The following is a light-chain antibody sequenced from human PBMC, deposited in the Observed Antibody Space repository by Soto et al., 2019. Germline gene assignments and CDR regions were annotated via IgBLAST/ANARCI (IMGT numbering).Light chain of an antibody. CDR3: SSYGGYHYVL. CDR2: EVS. Sequence: QSVLTQPPSASGSPGQSVTISCTGTSSDVGGYNYVSWYQHHPGKAPRLLIFEVSKRPSGVPDRFSGSKSGNTASLTVSGLQAEDEADYYCSSYGGYHYVLFGGGTQLTVL. V-gene: IGLV2-8*01. CDR1: SSDVGGYNY. J-gene: IGLJ2*01.